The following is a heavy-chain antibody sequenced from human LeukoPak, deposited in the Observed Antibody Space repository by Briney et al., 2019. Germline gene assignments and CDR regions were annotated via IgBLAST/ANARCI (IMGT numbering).Heavy chain of an antibody. J-gene: IGHJ4*02. CDR1: GYTFTSYG. CDR3: ARTYYYETTGYPGYFDD. V-gene: IGHV1-18*01. D-gene: IGHD3-22*01. CDR2: ISGYNGDT. Sequence: GASVKVSCKASGYTFTSYGVSWVRQAPGQGLEWMGWISGYNGDTDYAQKFQGRVTMTTDTSTSTAYMDLRSLRSDDTAVYYCARTYYYETTGYPGYFDDWGQGTLLTVSS.